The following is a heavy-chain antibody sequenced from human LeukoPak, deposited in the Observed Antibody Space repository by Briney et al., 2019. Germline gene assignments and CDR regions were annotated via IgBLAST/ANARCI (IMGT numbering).Heavy chain of an antibody. J-gene: IGHJ4*02. CDR3: ARVSSGGYGLGY. CDR1: GYTFTGNY. Sequence: ASVKVSCKASGYTFTGNYMHWVRQTPGQGLEWMGWINPNSGGTNYAQKFQGRVTMTRDTSISTAYMELSRLRSDDTVVYYFARVSSGGYGLGYWGQGTLVTVSS. CDR2: INPNSGGT. V-gene: IGHV1-2*02. D-gene: IGHD5-12*01.